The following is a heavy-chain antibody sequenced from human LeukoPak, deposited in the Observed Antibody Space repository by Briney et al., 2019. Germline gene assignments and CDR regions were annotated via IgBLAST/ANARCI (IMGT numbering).Heavy chain of an antibody. CDR1: GRSFSGYY. CDR2: IGHSGTS. J-gene: IGHJ4*02. V-gene: IGHV4-34*01. CDR3: ARFHWNYEPY. Sequence: SETLSLTCTVYGRSFSGYYWTWIRQPLGKGLEWIGEIGHSGTSTYNPSLKSRVTISVDTSKNQFSLKLRFVTAADTAVYYCARFHWNYEPYWGQGTLVTVSS. D-gene: IGHD1-7*01.